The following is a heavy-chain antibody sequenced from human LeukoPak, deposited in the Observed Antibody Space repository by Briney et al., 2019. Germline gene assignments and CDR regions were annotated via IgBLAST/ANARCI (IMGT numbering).Heavy chain of an antibody. Sequence: SETLSLTCTVSGGSISSYYWSWIRQPAGKGLEWIGRIYTSGSTNYNPSLKSRVTISVDTSKNQFSLKLSSVTAADTAVYYCARGVSKRIVDWFDPWGQGTLVTVSS. CDR1: GGSISSYY. D-gene: IGHD3-16*02. V-gene: IGHV4-4*07. CDR2: IYTSGST. J-gene: IGHJ5*02. CDR3: ARGVSKRIVDWFDP.